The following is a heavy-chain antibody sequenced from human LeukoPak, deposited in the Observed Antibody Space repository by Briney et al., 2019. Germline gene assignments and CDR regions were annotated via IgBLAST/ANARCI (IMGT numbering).Heavy chain of an antibody. Sequence: GASVKVSCKVVGYTLSEMSLYWVRQGRGDGLEWVGGFAPEESAIVYAQKFQGRVTLTEETSTDTAYMELSSLRSEDTAVYYCAATRTDHFYNYAYALDVWGQGTTVIVSS. J-gene: IGHJ6*02. V-gene: IGHV1-24*01. CDR3: AATRTDHFYNYAYALDV. D-gene: IGHD2-2*01. CDR1: GYTLSEMS. CDR2: FAPEESAI.